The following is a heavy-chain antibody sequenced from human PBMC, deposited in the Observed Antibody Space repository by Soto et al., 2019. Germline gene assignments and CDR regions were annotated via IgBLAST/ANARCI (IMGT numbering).Heavy chain of an antibody. J-gene: IGHJ5*02. V-gene: IGHV1-3*01. Sequence: AAVKVSCKASGYTFTSYAMHWVRQAPGQRLEWMGWINAGNGNTKYSQKFQGRVTITRDTSASTAYMELSSLRSEDTAVYYCARSTMVRGVTPWGQGTLVTVSS. D-gene: IGHD3-10*01. CDR1: GYTFTSYA. CDR2: INAGNGNT. CDR3: ARSTMVRGVTP.